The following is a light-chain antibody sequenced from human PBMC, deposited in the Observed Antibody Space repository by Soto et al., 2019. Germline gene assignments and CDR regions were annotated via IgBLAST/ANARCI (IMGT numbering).Light chain of an antibody. J-gene: IGLJ2*01. CDR3: SSYTSSSTLV. V-gene: IGLV2-18*02. Sequence: HSVLTQPPSVSGSPGQSVTISCTGTSSDVGSYNRVSWYQQPPGTAPKLMIYEVSNRPSGVTDRFSGSKSGNTASLTISGLQAEDEADYYCSSYTSSSTLVFGGGTKLTVL. CDR2: EVS. CDR1: SSDVGSYNR.